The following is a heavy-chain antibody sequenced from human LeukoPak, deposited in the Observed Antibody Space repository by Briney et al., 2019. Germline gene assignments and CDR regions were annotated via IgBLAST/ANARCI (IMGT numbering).Heavy chain of an antibody. CDR1: GFTFSSYS. D-gene: IGHD5-12*01. Sequence: PGGSLRLSCAASGFTFSSYSMNWLRQAPGKGLEWVSSISSSSSNIYYAESVKGRFPISRDNAKNSLYLQMNSLRAEDTAVYYCARATMDIVATITTYWGQGTLVTVSS. CDR3: ARATMDIVATITTY. J-gene: IGHJ4*02. V-gene: IGHV3-21*01. CDR2: ISSSSSNI.